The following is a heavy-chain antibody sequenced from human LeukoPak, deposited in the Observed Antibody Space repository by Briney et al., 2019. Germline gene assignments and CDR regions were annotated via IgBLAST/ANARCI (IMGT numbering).Heavy chain of an antibody. J-gene: IGHJ4*02. Sequence: GGSLRLSCAASGFIFSNYGMHWVRQAPGKGLEWVAVIWYGGSNKYYADSVKGRFTISRDNAKNSLYLQMNSLRAEDTAIYYCAKTYYYSSGNFWGQGTLVTVSS. CDR1: GFIFSNYG. D-gene: IGHD3-10*01. V-gene: IGHV3-33*03. CDR3: AKTYYYSSGNF. CDR2: IWYGGSNK.